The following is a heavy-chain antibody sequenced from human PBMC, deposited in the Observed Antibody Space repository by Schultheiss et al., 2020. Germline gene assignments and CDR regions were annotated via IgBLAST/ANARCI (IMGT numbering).Heavy chain of an antibody. V-gene: IGHV1-8*01. Sequence: ASVKVSCKASGYTFTSYDINWVRQATGQGLEWMGWMNPNSGNTGYAQKFQGRVTMTRNTSINTAYMELNSLRSEDTAVYYCAKDRGLGSSWGFDPWGQGTLVTVYS. CDR3: AKDRGLGSSWGFDP. D-gene: IGHD6-13*01. J-gene: IGHJ5*02. CDR2: MNPNSGNT. CDR1: GYTFTSYD.